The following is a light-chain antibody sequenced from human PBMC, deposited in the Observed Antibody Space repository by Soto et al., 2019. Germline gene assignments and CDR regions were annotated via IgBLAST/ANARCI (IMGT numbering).Light chain of an antibody. CDR2: SNN. V-gene: IGLV1-44*01. Sequence: QSVLTQPPSASGTPGQRATISCSGSSSNIGSNTVNWYQQLPGTAPKLLIYSNNQRPSGVPDRFSGPKSGTSASLAISGLQSEDETDYYCAAWDDSLNGVVFGGETKVTVL. J-gene: IGLJ2*01. CDR3: AAWDDSLNGVV. CDR1: SSNIGSNT.